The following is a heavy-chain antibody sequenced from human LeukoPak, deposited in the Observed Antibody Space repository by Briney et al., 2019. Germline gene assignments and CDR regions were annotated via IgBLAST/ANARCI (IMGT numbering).Heavy chain of an antibody. CDR2: ISGSGNKT. CDR1: GFTVSSNY. Sequence: GGSLRLSCVASGFTVSSNYMSWVRQAPGKGLEWVSGISGSGNKTYNADSVKGRFTISRDNSKNTLYLQLNSLRAEDTAMYYCAVDCSSPSCYGQSAFDIWGQGTMVTVSS. V-gene: IGHV3-23*01. D-gene: IGHD2-2*01. J-gene: IGHJ3*02. CDR3: AVDCSSPSCYGQSAFDI.